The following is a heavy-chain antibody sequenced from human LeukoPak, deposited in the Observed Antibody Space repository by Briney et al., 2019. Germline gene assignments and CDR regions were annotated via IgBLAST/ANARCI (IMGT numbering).Heavy chain of an antibody. CDR2: IIPILGIA. Sequence: VASVKVSCKASGGTFSSYAISWVRQAPGQGLEWMGRIIPILGIANYAQKFQGRVTITADKSTSTAYMELSSLRSEDTAVYYCARGGYCSSTSCYSGAFDIWGQGTMVTVSS. V-gene: IGHV1-69*04. J-gene: IGHJ3*02. D-gene: IGHD2-2*01. CDR1: GGTFSSYA. CDR3: ARGGYCSSTSCYSGAFDI.